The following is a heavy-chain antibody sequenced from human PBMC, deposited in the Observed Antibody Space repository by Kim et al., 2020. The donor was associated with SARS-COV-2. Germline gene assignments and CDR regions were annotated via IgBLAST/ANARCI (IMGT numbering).Heavy chain of an antibody. Sequence: RGGSKYYADFGKGRFTISRDNSKNTFYLQMNSLRAEDTAVYFCAKGSTWNWGQGTLVTVSS. D-gene: IGHD6-6*01. V-gene: IGHV3-23*01. J-gene: IGHJ4*02. CDR2: RGGSK. CDR3: AKGSTWN.